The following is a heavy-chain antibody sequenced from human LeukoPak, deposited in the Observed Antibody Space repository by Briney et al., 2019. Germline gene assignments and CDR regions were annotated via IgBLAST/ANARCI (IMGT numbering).Heavy chain of an antibody. D-gene: IGHD1-26*01. CDR2: IYTSGST. CDR3: ARGPVIVGATHDAFDI. J-gene: IGHJ3*02. Sequence: SETLSLTCTVSGGSISSGSYYWSWIRQPAGKGLEWIGRIYTSGSTNYNPSLKSRVTISVDTSKNQFSLKLSSVTAADTAVYYCARGPVIVGATHDAFDIWGQGTMVTVSS. V-gene: IGHV4-61*02. CDR1: GGSISSGSYY.